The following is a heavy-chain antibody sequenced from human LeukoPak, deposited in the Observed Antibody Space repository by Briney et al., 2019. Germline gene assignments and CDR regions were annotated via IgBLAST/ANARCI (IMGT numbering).Heavy chain of an antibody. Sequence: GGSLRLSCAASGFTFGSYSMNWVRQAPGKGLEWVSSISSSSSYIYYADSVKGRFTVSRDNAKNSLYLQMNSLRAEDTAVYYCARVWELTDYWGQGTLVTVSS. CDR1: GFTFGSYS. J-gene: IGHJ4*02. CDR3: ARVWELTDY. CDR2: ISSSSSYI. V-gene: IGHV3-21*01. D-gene: IGHD1-26*01.